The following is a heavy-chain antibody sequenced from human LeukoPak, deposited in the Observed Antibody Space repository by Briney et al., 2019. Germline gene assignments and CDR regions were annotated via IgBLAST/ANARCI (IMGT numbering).Heavy chain of an antibody. Sequence: KPSETLSLTCAVYGGSFSGYYWSWIRQPPGKGLEWIGEINHSGSTNYNPSLKSRVTISVGTSKNQFSLKLSSVTAADTAVYYCASLPGYSSSWGKRRRYYFDYWAREPWSPSPQ. CDR2: INHSGST. V-gene: IGHV4-34*01. J-gene: IGHJ4*02. D-gene: IGHD6-13*01. CDR1: GGSFSGYY. CDR3: ASLPGYSSSWGKRRRYYFDY.